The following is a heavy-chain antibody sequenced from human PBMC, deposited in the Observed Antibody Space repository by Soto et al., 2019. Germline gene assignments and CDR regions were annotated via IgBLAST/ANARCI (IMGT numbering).Heavy chain of an antibody. J-gene: IGHJ1*01. V-gene: IGHV4-61*01. CDR2: IYYSGST. Sequence: SETRSLTCTVSGGSVSSGSYYWSWIRQPPGKGLEWIGYIYYSGSTNYNPSLKSRVTISVDTSKNQFSLKLSSVTAADTAVYYCASGYYEKIICGVPEYFQHWSQGTLVTVSS. D-gene: IGHD3-22*01. CDR3: ASGYYEKIICGVPEYFQH. CDR1: GGSVSSGSYY.